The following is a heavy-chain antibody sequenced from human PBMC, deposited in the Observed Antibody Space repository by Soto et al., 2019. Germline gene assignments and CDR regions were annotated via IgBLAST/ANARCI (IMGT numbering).Heavy chain of an antibody. J-gene: IGHJ6*02. D-gene: IGHD2-2*01. CDR3: ARPGVVVPAAMIDYYYGMDV. CDR2: IYYSGST. V-gene: IGHV4-39*01. CDR1: GGSISSSSYY. Sequence: SETLSLTCTVSGGSISSSSYYWGWIRQPPGKGLEWIGSIYYSGSTYYNPSLKSRVTISGDTSKNQFSLKLSSVTAADTAVYYCARPGVVVPAAMIDYYYGMDVWGQGTTVTVSS.